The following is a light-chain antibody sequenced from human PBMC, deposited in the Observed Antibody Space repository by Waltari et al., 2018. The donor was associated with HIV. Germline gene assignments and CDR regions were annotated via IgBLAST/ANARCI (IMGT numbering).Light chain of an antibody. CDR3: YSTDTTGYERV. CDR1: ALPKRN. Sequence: SYELTQPPSVSVSPGQTVTITCSGDALPKRNAYWYQQRSGQAPVLVMYDDNKRPSGIPGRFSGSTSGTTATLTVSRAQVDDEADYYCYSTDTTGYERVFGGGTKLTVL. J-gene: IGLJ3*02. V-gene: IGLV3-10*01. CDR2: DDN.